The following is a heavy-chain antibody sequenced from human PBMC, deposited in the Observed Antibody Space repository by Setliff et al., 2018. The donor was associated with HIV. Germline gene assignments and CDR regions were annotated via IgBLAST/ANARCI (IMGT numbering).Heavy chain of an antibody. Sequence: SETLSLTCTVSGDSSSSYYCNWIRQPAGKGLEWIGHMYISGSTNYNPSLKSRVTMSLDTSKNQFSLKLSSVTAADTAIYYCARDIVLTGHDAFDIWGQGTMV. D-gene: IGHD3-9*01. V-gene: IGHV4-4*07. CDR2: MYISGST. CDR1: GDSSSSYY. J-gene: IGHJ3*02. CDR3: ARDIVLTGHDAFDI.